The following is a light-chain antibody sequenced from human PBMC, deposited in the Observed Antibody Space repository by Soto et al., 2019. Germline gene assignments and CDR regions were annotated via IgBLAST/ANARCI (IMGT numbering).Light chain of an antibody. V-gene: IGKV3-15*01. CDR2: SAS. CDR1: QSVSSN. J-gene: IGKJ3*01. Sequence: EIVMTQSPATLSVSPGERATLSCRASQSVSSNLAWYQQKPGQAPRILIYSASTRATGIPARFSDNGSGTEFTLTISSLQSEDFAVYYCQQYNNWFTFGPGTKVDIK. CDR3: QQYNNWFT.